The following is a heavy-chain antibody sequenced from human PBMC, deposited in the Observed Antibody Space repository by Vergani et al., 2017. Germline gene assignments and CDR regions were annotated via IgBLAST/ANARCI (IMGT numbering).Heavy chain of an antibody. V-gene: IGHV3-74*01. D-gene: IGHD6-13*01. CDR1: GFTFSSYW. CDR3: ARAAEGTAYSSSWYWEPFDY. Sequence: EVQLVESGGGLVQPGGSLRLSCAASGFTFSSYWMHWVRQAPGKGLVWVSRINSDGSSTSYADSVKGRFTISRDNAKNTLYLQMNSLRAEDTAVYYCARAAEGTAYSSSWYWEPFDYWGQGTLVTVSS. J-gene: IGHJ4*02. CDR2: INSDGSST.